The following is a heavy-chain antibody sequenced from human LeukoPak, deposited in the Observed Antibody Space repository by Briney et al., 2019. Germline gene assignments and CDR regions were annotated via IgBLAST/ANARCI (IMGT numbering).Heavy chain of an antibody. V-gene: IGHV3-9*01. CDR3: AKAHRPYYYDSSGYYHY. CDR1: GFTFDDYA. D-gene: IGHD3-22*01. CDR2: ISWNSGSI. Sequence: GGSLRLSCAASGFTFDDYAMHWVRHAPGKGLEWVSGISWNSGSIGYADSVKGRFTISRDNAKNSLYLQMNSLRAEDTALYYCAKAHRPYYYDSSGYYHYWGQGTLVTVSS. J-gene: IGHJ4*02.